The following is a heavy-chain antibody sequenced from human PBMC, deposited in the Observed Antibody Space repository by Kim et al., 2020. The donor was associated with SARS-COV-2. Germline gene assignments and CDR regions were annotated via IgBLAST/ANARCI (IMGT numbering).Heavy chain of an antibody. CDR3: ARNSPYYYYGMDV. CDR2: ISSSGSTT. V-gene: IGHV3-11*04. J-gene: IGHJ6*02. CDR1: GFTFSDYY. Sequence: GGSLRLSCAASGFTFSDYYMSWIRQAPGKGLEWVSYISSSGSTTYYADSVKGRFTISRDNAKNSLYLQTNSLRAEDTAVYYCARNSPYYYYGMDVWGQGTTVTVSS. D-gene: IGHD1-26*01.